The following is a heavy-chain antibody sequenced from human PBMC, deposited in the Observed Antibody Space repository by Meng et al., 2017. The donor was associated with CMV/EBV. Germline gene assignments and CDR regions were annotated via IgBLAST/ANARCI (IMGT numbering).Heavy chain of an antibody. CDR3: AKDGAPTRAFDY. D-gene: IGHD4/OR15-4a*01. J-gene: IGHJ4*02. V-gene: IGHV3-9*01. CDR1: GFTFDDYA. CDR2: ISWNSGSI. Sequence: GGSLRLSCAASGFTFDDYAMHWVRQAPGKGLEWVSGISWNSGSIGYADSVKGRFTISRDNAKNSLYLQMSSLRAEDTALYYCAKDGAPTRAFDYWGQGTLVTVSS.